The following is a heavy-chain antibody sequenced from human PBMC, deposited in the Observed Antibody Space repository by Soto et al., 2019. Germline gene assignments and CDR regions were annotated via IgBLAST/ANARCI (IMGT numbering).Heavy chain of an antibody. CDR2: ISGSGGST. J-gene: IGHJ4*02. CDR1: GFTFSSYA. V-gene: IGHV3-23*01. D-gene: IGHD6-19*01. CDR3: AKDARDFKIIAVAGTILIDY. Sequence: GGSLRLSCAASGFTFSSYAMSWVRQAPGKGLEWVSAISGSGGSTYYADSVKGRFTISRDNSKNTLYLQMNSLRAEDTAVYYCAKDARDFKIIAVAGTILIDYWGQGTLVTVSS.